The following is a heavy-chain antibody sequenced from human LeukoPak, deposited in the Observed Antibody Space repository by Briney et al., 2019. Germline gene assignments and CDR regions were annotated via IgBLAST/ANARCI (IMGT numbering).Heavy chain of an antibody. J-gene: IGHJ5*02. Sequence: SVKVSCKASGGTFSSYAISWVRQAPGQGLEWMGRIIPILGIANYAQKFQGRVTITADKSTSTAYMELSSLRSEDTAVYYCAREKTSSSWSWGFDPWGQGTLVTVSS. CDR3: AREKTSSSWSWGFDP. CDR1: GGTFSSYA. CDR2: IIPILGIA. V-gene: IGHV1-69*04. D-gene: IGHD6-13*01.